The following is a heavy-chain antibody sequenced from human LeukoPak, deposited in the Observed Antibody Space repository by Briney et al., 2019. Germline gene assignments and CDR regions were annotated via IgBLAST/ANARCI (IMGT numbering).Heavy chain of an antibody. V-gene: IGHV1-46*01. CDR3: ARGGYCSSTSCSHHYYYGMDV. J-gene: IGHJ6*02. Sequence: ASVKVSCKASGYTFTSYYMHWVRQAPGQGLEWMGIINPSGGSTSYAQKFQGRVTMTRDTSTSTVYMEPSSLRSEDTAVYYCARGGYCSSTSCSHHYYYGMDVWGQGTTVTVSS. D-gene: IGHD2-2*01. CDR2: INPSGGST. CDR1: GYTFTSYY.